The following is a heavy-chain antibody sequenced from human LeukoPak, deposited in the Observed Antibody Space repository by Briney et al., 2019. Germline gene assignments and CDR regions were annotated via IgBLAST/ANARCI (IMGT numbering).Heavy chain of an antibody. V-gene: IGHV4-4*02. D-gene: IGHD3-22*01. CDR1: GASIDTYNR. Sequence: SGTLSLTCAVSGASIDTYNRWTWVRQTPGKGLEWIGEIFHTGSASYNPSLQSRVTISVDKSKNQFSLKVTSVTAADTAIYYCARHEVVDFHYYYGMDVWGQGTTVTVS. CDR3: ARHEVVDFHYYYGMDV. J-gene: IGHJ6*02. CDR2: IFHTGSA.